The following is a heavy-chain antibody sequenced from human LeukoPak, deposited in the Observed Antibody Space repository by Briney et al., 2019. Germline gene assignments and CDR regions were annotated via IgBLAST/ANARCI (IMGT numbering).Heavy chain of an antibody. CDR3: AREVYDILTGYSYYYYMDV. CDR1: GGTFSSYA. V-gene: IGHV1-69*05. CDR2: IIPIFGTA. J-gene: IGHJ6*03. Sequence: ASVKVSCKASGGTFSSYAIGWVRQAPGQGLEWMGGIIPIFGTANYAQKFQGRVTITTDESTSTAYMELSSLRSEDTAVYYCAREVYDILTGYSYYYYMDVWGKGTTVTVSS. D-gene: IGHD3-9*01.